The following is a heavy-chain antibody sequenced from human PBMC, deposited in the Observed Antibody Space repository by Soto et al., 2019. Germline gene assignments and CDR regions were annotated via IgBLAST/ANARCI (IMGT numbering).Heavy chain of an antibody. CDR3: AQERTAERELRHFDY. J-gene: IGHJ4*02. CDR1: GFTFITYA. Sequence: EVQLLESGGGLVQPGGSLRLSCAASGFTFITYAMTWVRQAPGKGLEWVSTISNSGGSTYYADSVKGRFTSSRDNSKRTLFLHMNSLRAEDTAVYYCAQERTAERELRHFDYWGQGTLVTVAS. CDR2: ISNSGGST. D-gene: IGHD1-7*01. V-gene: IGHV3-23*01.